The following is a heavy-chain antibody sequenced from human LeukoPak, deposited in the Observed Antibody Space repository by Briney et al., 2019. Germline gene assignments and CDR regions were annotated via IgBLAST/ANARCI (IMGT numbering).Heavy chain of an antibody. CDR2: VSAYNGHT. CDR1: GYTFNSYG. J-gene: IGHJ5*02. Sequence: ASVKVSCKASGYTFNSYGISWVRQAPGQGLEWMGWVSAYNGHTNYAQRFQGRVTMTTDTSTSTASMELRSLRSDDTAVYYCARLIPQKWELPGKWFDPWGQGTLVTVTS. V-gene: IGHV1-18*01. CDR3: ARLIPQKWELPGKWFDP. D-gene: IGHD1-26*01.